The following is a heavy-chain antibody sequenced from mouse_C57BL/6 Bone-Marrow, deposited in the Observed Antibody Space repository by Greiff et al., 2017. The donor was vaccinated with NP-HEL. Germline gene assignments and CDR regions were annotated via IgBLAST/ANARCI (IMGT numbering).Heavy chain of an antibody. D-gene: IGHD3-3*01. CDR1: GYAFTNYL. CDR3: AREGGRGGDY. V-gene: IGHV1-54*01. J-gene: IGHJ2*01. CDR2: INPGSGGT. Sequence: VQGVESGAELVRPGTSVKVSCKASGYAFTNYLIEWVKQRPGQGLEWIGVINPGSGGTNYNEKFKGKATLTADKSSSTAYMQLSSLTSEDSAVYFCAREGGRGGDYWGQGTTLTVSS.